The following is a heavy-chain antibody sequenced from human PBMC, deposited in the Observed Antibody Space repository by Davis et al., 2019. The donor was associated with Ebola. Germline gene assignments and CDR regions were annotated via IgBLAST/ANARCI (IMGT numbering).Heavy chain of an antibody. CDR2: IIPTFGTA. CDR1: GGTFSSYA. V-gene: IGHV1-69*13. Sequence: SVKVSCKASGGTFSSYAISWVRQAPGQGLEWMGGIIPTFGTANYAQKFQGRVTITADESTSTAYMELSSLRSEDTAVYYCARDRGSSFGMDVWGQGTTVTVSS. J-gene: IGHJ6*02. CDR3: ARDRGSSFGMDV. D-gene: IGHD2-15*01.